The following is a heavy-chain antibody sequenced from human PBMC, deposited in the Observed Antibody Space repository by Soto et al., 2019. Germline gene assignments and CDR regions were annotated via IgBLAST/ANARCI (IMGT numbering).Heavy chain of an antibody. J-gene: IGHJ4*02. Sequence: QVQLVQSGAEVKKPESSVKVSCKAPGGTFSTYAISWVRQAPGQGLEWMGGSIPMFCTANYAQRFQDRVTINADESTKTVYMALSSLRSEDTAVYFCASGIQLWLRRINNGYSGWGQGTLVTVSS. D-gene: IGHD5-18*01. CDR3: ASGIQLWLRRINNGYSG. V-gene: IGHV1-69*12. CDR1: GGTFSTYA. CDR2: SIPMFCTA.